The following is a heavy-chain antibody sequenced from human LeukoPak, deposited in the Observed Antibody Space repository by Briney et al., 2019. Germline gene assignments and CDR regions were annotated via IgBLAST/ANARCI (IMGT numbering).Heavy chain of an antibody. CDR1: GGSISSYY. CDR2: IYYSGST. J-gene: IGHJ4*02. V-gene: IGHV4-59*01. Sequence: SETLSLTCTVSGGSISSYYWSWIRQPPGKGLEWIGYIYYSGSTNYNPSLKSRVTISVDTSKNQFSLKLSSVTAADTAVYYCARAGQFISARPITFDYWGQGSLVTVSS. CDR3: ARAGQFISARPITFDY. D-gene: IGHD6-6*01.